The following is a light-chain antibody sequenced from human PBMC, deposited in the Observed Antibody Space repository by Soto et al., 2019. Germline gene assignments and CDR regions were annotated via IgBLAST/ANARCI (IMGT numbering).Light chain of an antibody. CDR2: DVT. CDR1: SSDVGGYNS. CDR3: CSYAGSYTFV. Sequence: QAVVTQPRSVSGSPGQSVTISCTGTSSDVGGYNSVSWYQHHPGKAPKLMNYDVTKRPSEVPDRFSGSKSGNTASLTISGLQAEDEADYYCCSYAGSYTFVFGGGTKVTVL. J-gene: IGLJ2*01. V-gene: IGLV2-11*01.